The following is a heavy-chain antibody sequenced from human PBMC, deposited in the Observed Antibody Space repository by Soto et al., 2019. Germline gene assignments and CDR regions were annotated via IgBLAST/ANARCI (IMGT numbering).Heavy chain of an antibody. Sequence: PSETLSLTCTVSGGSIRSNNYYWGWIRQPPGKGLEWIGSTYYSGSTYYNPSLKSRVTISVDTPKNQFSLKLSSVTAADTAVYYCARREYSGYDLIDYWGQGTLVTVSS. J-gene: IGHJ4*02. D-gene: IGHD5-12*01. CDR2: TYYSGST. CDR1: GGSIRSNNYY. V-gene: IGHV4-39*01. CDR3: ARREYSGYDLIDY.